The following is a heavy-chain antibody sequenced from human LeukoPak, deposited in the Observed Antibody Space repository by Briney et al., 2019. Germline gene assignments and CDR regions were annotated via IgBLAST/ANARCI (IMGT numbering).Heavy chain of an antibody. CDR3: ARHGATPPYYFDY. CDR1: GGSISTYY. Sequence: SETLSLTCTVSGGSISTYYWSWIRQPPGKGLEWIGSIYYSGSPYYNPSLKSRVTISVDTSKNQFSLKLSSVTAADTAVYYCARHGATPPYYFDYWGQGTLVTVSS. J-gene: IGHJ4*02. V-gene: IGHV4-59*05. D-gene: IGHD5-12*01. CDR2: IYYSGSP.